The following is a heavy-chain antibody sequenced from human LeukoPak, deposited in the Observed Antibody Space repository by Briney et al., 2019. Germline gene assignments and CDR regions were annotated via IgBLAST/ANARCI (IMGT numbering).Heavy chain of an antibody. CDR2: ISSDGGTI. Sequence: GGSLRLSCAASGFTFSRKTMNWVRQAPGKGLEWVSYISSDGGTIYYADSVKGRFTISRDNSKNTLYLQMNSLRAEDTAVYYCARGAYYYDSSGYYVHWGQGTLVTVSS. CDR3: ARGAYYYDSSGYYVH. J-gene: IGHJ4*02. CDR1: GFTFSRKT. D-gene: IGHD3-22*01. V-gene: IGHV3-48*01.